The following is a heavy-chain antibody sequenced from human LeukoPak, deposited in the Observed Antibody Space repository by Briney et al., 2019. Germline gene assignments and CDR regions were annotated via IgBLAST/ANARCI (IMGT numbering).Heavy chain of an antibody. D-gene: IGHD3-10*01. J-gene: IGHJ6*03. CDR3: AKAVTMVQGVIIGSYYYYMDV. CDR2: ISGSGGST. V-gene: IGHV3-23*01. Sequence: PGGSLRLSCAGSGFTLSSYAMSWVRQAPGKGLEWVSAISGSGGSTYYADSVKGRFTISRDNSKNTLYLQMNSLRAEDTAVYYCAKAVTMVQGVIIGSYYYYMDVWGKGTTVTVSS. CDR1: GFTLSSYA.